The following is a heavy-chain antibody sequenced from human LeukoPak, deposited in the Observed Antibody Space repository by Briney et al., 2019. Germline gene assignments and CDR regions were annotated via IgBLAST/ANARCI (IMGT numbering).Heavy chain of an antibody. V-gene: IGHV1-8*01. J-gene: IGHJ4*02. CDR2: MNPSSGDT. CDR3: ARDTAEVINSYDDY. D-gene: IGHD5-18*01. CDR1: GYTFTSYD. Sequence: ASVKVSCEASGYTFTSYDINWVRQATGQGLEWMGWMNPSSGDTGYAQKFQGRVTMTRNTSISTAYMELSSLRSEDTAVYYCARDTAEVINSYDDYWGQGTLVTVSS.